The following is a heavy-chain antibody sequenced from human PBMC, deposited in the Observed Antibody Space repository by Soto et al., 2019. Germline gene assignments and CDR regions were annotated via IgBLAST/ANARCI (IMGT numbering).Heavy chain of an antibody. D-gene: IGHD4-17*01. V-gene: IGHV4-39*01. CDR1: GGSISSSSYY. CDR2: IYYSGST. Sequence: PSETLSLTCTVPGGSISSSSYYWGWIRQPPGKGLEWIGSIYYSGSTYYNPSLKSRVTISVDTSKNQFSLKLSSVTAADTAVYYWARRMMTTVTIDYWGQETRVTVS. J-gene: IGHJ4*02. CDR3: ARRMMTTVTIDY.